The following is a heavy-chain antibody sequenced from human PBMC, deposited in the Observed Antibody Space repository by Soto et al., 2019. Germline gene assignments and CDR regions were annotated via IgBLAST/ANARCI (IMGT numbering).Heavy chain of an antibody. CDR2: IYYSGST. V-gene: IGHV4-30-4*01. J-gene: IGHJ4*02. Sequence: SETLSLTCTVSGGSISSVDYYWSWIRQPPGKGLEWIGYIYYSGSTYYNPSLKSRVTISVDTSKNQFSLKLSSVTAADTAVYYCARVGGFGATTIDYWGQGTLVTVS. CDR1: GGSISSVDYY. CDR3: ARVGGFGATTIDY. D-gene: IGHD3-10*01.